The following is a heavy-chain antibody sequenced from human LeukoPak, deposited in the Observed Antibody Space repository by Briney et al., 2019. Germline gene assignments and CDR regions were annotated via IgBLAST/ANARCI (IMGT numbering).Heavy chain of an antibody. J-gene: IGHJ4*02. CDR1: GGSISSGGYY. Sequence: SETLSLTCTVSGGSISSGGYYWSWIRQHPGKGLVWFVYIYNSGSTYYNPSLKSRVTISVDTSKNQFSLKLSSVTAADTAVYYCARAPTRYGDYAGRYFDYWGQGTLVTVSS. V-gene: IGHV4-31*03. D-gene: IGHD4-17*01. CDR3: ARAPTRYGDYAGRYFDY. CDR2: IYNSGST.